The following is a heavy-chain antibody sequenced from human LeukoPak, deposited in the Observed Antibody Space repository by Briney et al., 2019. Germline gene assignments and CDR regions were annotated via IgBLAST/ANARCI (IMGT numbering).Heavy chain of an antibody. J-gene: IGHJ4*02. V-gene: IGHV3-7*01. CDR2: VHPDGNQK. CDR3: VRWGPVSIIGNS. CDR1: GFTFPTHW. D-gene: IGHD3-16*01. Sequence: GGSLRLSCVASGFTFPTHWMTWVRQAPGKGPEWAARVHPDGNQKDYVDAVQGRFTISRDNVRYSLSLQMNSLRADDTAVYYCVRWGPVSIIGNSWGQGTLVTVSS.